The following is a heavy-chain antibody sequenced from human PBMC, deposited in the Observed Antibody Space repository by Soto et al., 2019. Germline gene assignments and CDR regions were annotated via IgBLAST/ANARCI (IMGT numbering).Heavy chain of an antibody. CDR1: GGSISSSSYY. CDR3: ARHQTVTSSGFDY. D-gene: IGHD4-17*01. CDR2: IYYSGST. V-gene: IGHV4-39*01. Sequence: QLQLQESGPGLVKPSETLSLTCTVSGGSISSSSYYWGWIRQPPGKGLEWNGSIYYSGSTYFNPALNSRVTMSVDTSKNQFSLKLSSVTAADTTVYYCARHQTVTSSGFDYWGQGTLVTVSS. J-gene: IGHJ4*02.